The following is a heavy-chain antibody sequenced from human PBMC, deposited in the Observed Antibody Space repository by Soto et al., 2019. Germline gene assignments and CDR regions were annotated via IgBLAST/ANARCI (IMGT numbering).Heavy chain of an antibody. Sequence: GASVKVSCKASGYIFVNYGIAWVRQATGQGLEWMGWIFPYTGNPHYAKNVQGRLTISADKSTSTAYMELSSLTSDDTAMYFCARGPLVVLNYFDSSGQGTLVTVSS. J-gene: IGHJ4*02. CDR2: IFPYTGNP. CDR3: ARGPLVVLNYFDS. CDR1: GYIFVNYG. V-gene: IGHV1-18*01.